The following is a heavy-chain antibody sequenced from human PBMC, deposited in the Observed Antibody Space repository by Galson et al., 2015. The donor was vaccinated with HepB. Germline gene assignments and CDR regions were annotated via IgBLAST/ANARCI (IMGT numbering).Heavy chain of an antibody. CDR1: GYTFTGYY. Sequence: SVKVSCKASGYTFTGYYMHWVRQAPGQGLEWMGWINPNSGGTNYAQKFQGWVTMTTDTSTSTAYMELRSLRSDDTAVYYCARELGIGGTIDYWGQGTLVTVSS. J-gene: IGHJ4*02. V-gene: IGHV1-2*04. CDR2: INPNSGGT. D-gene: IGHD7-27*01. CDR3: ARELGIGGTIDY.